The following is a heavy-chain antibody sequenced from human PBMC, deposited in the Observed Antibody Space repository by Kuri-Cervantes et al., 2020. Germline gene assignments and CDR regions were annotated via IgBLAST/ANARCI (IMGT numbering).Heavy chain of an antibody. CDR2: IGSNSDSI. CDR3: ARSQKGRAYGPSMNWFDP. CDR1: GFTFSSFS. D-gene: IGHD3-10*01. V-gene: IGHV3-48*02. Sequence: GESLKISCAASGFTFSSFSMNWVRRAPGKGLEWLSYIGSNSDSIYYADSVKGRFTISRDNAENSLYLQMNSLRDEDTAVYYCARSQKGRAYGPSMNWFDPWGQGTLVTVSS. J-gene: IGHJ5*02.